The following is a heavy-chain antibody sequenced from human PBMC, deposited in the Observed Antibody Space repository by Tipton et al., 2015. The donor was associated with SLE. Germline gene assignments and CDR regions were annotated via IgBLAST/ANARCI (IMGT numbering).Heavy chain of an antibody. V-gene: IGHV4-59*01. J-gene: IGHJ3*02. CDR3: ARDDYDSSGGDAFDI. CDR1: GGSISSYY. CDR2: IYYSGST. D-gene: IGHD3-22*01. Sequence: TLSLTCTVSGGSISSYYWSWIRQPPGKGLEWIGYIYYSGSTNYNPSLKSRVTISVDTSKNQFSLKLSTVTAADTAVYYCARDDYDSSGGDAFDIWGQGTMVTVSS.